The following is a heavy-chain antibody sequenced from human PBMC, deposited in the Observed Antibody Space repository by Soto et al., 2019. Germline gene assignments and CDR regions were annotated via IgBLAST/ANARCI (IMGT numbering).Heavy chain of an antibody. Sequence: PSETLSLTCAVSGGSLSSGGYSWSWIRQPPGKGLEWIGYIYHSGSTYYNPSLKSRVTMSVDRSKNQFSLKLSSVTAADTAVYYCARGNVVPLDYWGQGTLVTVSS. D-gene: IGHD2-21*01. CDR1: GGSLSSGGYS. CDR3: ARGNVVPLDY. CDR2: IYHSGST. J-gene: IGHJ4*02. V-gene: IGHV4-30-2*01.